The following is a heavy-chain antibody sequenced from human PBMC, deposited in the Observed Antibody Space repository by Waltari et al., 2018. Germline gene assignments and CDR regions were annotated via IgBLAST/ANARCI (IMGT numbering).Heavy chain of an antibody. D-gene: IGHD5-12*01. Sequence: QVQLQQWGAGLLKPSETLSLTCAVYGGSFSGYYWSWIRQPPGKGLEWIGEINHSGSTNSTPSPRSRVTISVDTSKNQFSLKLSSVTAADTAVYYCARGNSGYDFPFDYWGQGTLVTVSS. CDR1: GGSFSGYY. CDR2: INHSGST. V-gene: IGHV4-34*01. J-gene: IGHJ4*02. CDR3: ARGNSGYDFPFDY.